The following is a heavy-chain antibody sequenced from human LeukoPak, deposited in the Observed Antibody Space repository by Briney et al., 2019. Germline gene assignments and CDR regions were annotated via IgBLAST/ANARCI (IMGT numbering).Heavy chain of an antibody. CDR2: IYYSGST. Sequence: PSXXXXLTCTVSGGSISSSSYYWGWIRQPPGKGLEWIGSIYYSGSTYYNPSLKSRVTISVDTSKNQFSLKLSSVTAADTAVYYCARQGPGPYYFDYWGQGTLVTVSS. J-gene: IGHJ4*02. CDR3: ARQGPGPYYFDY. V-gene: IGHV4-39*01. CDR1: GGSISSSSYY.